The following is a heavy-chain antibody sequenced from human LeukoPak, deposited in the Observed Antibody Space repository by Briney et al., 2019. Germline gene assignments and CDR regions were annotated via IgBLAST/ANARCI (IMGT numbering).Heavy chain of an antibody. Sequence: ASVKVSCKASGYTFTSYGISWVRQAPGQGLEWMGWISAYNGNTNYAQKLQGRVTMTTDTSTSTAYMELRSLRSDDTAVYYCARAPLAYCSGGSCYSGDYWGQGTLVTVSS. D-gene: IGHD2-15*01. CDR3: ARAPLAYCSGGSCYSGDY. CDR2: ISAYNGNT. V-gene: IGHV1-18*01. J-gene: IGHJ4*02. CDR1: GYTFTSYG.